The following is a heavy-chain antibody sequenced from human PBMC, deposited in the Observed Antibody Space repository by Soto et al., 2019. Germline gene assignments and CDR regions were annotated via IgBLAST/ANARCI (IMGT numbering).Heavy chain of an antibody. V-gene: IGHV3-48*01. Sequence: GGSLRLSCAASGFTFRNYFMNWVRQAPGKGLEWVSYIWIGSSTKYYADSVKGRFTVSRDNAKNTLYLQMNSLRAEDTAVYYCAAGIAARPYHYYGMDVWGQGTTVTVSS. CDR3: AAGIAARPYHYYGMDV. J-gene: IGHJ6*02. D-gene: IGHD6-6*01. CDR1: GFTFRNYF. CDR2: IWIGSSTK.